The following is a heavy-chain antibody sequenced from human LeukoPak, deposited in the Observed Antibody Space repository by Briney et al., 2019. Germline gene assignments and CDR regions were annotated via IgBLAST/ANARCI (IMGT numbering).Heavy chain of an antibody. CDR1: GFTFDDYA. J-gene: IGHJ4*02. CDR3: AKDIRGRSEEYSYGQSLGGSLVY. Sequence: GGSLRLSCAASGFTFDDYAMHWVRQAPGKGLEWVSGISWNSGSIGYADSVKGRFTISRDNAKNSLYLQMNSLRAEDTALYYCAKDIRGRSEEYSYGQSLGGSLVYWGQGTLVTVSS. D-gene: IGHD5-18*01. CDR2: ISWNSGSI. V-gene: IGHV3-9*01.